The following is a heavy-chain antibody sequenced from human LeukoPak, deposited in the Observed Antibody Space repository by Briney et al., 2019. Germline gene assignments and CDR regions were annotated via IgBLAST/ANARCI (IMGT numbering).Heavy chain of an antibody. CDR3: ARDQDRGYDFSFDY. CDR2: INTNTGDP. V-gene: IGHV7-4-1*02. CDR1: GNIFTTYA. J-gene: IGHJ4*02. Sequence: ASVKVSCKASGNIFTTYALNWVRQAPGQGLEWMGWINTNTGDPTYAQGFTGRFVFSLDTSVNTAYLQISSLKAEDTAVYYCARDQDRGYDFSFDYWGQGSLVTVSS. D-gene: IGHD5-12*01.